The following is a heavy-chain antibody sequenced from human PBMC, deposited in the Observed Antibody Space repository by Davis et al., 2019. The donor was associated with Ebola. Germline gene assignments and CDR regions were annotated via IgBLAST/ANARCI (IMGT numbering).Heavy chain of an antibody. J-gene: IGHJ6*02. D-gene: IGHD2-2*01. Sequence: GESLKISCAASGFTFSSYGMHWVRQAPGKGLEWVAVIWYDGSNKYYADSVKGRFTISRDNSKNTLYLQMNSLRAEDTAVYYCAKLGYCSSTSCPNYYYYGMDVWGQGTTVTVSS. CDR3: AKLGYCSSTSCPNYYYYGMDV. CDR1: GFTFSSYG. CDR2: IWYDGSNK. V-gene: IGHV3-33*06.